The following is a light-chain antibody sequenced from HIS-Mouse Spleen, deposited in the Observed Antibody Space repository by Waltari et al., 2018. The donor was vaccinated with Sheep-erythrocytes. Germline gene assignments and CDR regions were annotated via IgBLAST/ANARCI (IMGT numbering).Light chain of an antibody. V-gene: IGKV1-5*03. CDR2: KAS. J-gene: IGKJ3*01. CDR1: QSISSW. CDR3: QQYNSSLT. Sequence: DIQMTQSPSTLSASVGDRVTITCRASQSISSWLAWYQQEPGKAPKLLIYKASSLESGVPSRFSGSGSGTEFTLTISSLQPDDFATYYCQQYNSSLTFGPGTKVDIK.